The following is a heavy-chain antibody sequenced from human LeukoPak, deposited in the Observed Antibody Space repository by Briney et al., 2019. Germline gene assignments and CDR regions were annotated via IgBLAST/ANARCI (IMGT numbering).Heavy chain of an antibody. CDR3: ARGLKRYQLLTYYYYYGTDV. CDR2: INHSGST. V-gene: IGHV4-34*01. Sequence: SETLSLTCAVYGGSFSGYYWSWIRQPPGKGLEWIGEINHSGSTNYNPSLKSRVTISVDTSKNQFSLKLSSVTAADTAVYYCARGLKRYQLLTYYYYYGTDVWGQGTTVTVSS. CDR1: GGSFSGYY. D-gene: IGHD2-2*01. J-gene: IGHJ6*02.